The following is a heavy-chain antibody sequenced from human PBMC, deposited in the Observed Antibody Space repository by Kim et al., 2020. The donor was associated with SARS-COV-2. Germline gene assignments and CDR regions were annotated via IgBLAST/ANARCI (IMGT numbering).Heavy chain of an antibody. D-gene: IGHD2-15*01. Sequence: GGSLRLSCAASGFTFSSYAVHWVRQVPGKGLEYVSAISSNGGSTYYANSVKGRFTISRDNSKYMQYLQLACLRAEYMVVSYCARDRGELGYCSVGNCYYYGMDVWGQGTTVTVSS. CDR1: GFTFSSYA. V-gene: IGHV3-64*01. J-gene: IGHJ6*02. CDR3: ARDRGELGYCSVGNCYYYGMDV. CDR2: ISSNGGST.